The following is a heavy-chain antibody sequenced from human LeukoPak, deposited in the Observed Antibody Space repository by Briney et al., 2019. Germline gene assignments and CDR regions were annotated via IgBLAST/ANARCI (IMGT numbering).Heavy chain of an antibody. CDR3: ARHYYDSSGYYWRWFDP. CDR2: IYYSGST. Sequence: SETLSLTCTVSGGSISSGDYYWSWIRQPPGKGLEWIGYIYYSGSTYYNPSLKSRVTISVDTSKNQFSLKLSSVTAADTAVYYCARHYYDSSGYYWRWFDPWGQGTLVTVSS. CDR1: GGSISSGDYY. V-gene: IGHV4-61*08. J-gene: IGHJ5*02. D-gene: IGHD3-22*01.